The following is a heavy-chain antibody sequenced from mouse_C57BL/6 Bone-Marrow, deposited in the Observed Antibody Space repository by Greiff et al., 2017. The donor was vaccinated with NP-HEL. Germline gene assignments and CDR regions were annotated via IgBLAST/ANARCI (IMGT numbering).Heavy chain of an antibody. Sequence: QVQLQQSGPELVKPGASVKISCKASGYAFSSSWMNWVKQRPGKGLEWIGRIYPGDGDTNYKGKFKGKATLTADKSSSTAYMQLCSLTSEDSAVYFCARGDYYGSSSWGQGTTLTVSS. CDR1: GYAFSSSW. CDR2: IYPGDGDT. CDR3: ARGDYYGSSS. J-gene: IGHJ2*01. V-gene: IGHV1-82*01. D-gene: IGHD1-1*01.